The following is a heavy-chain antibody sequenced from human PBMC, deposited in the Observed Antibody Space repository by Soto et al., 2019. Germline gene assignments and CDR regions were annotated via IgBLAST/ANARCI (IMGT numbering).Heavy chain of an antibody. D-gene: IGHD3-22*01. CDR3: AKDEYYYSRSGYYIFDS. Sequence: PGGSLRLSCEVSGFTFSAYGMHWVRQAPGKGLEWVAAISHDGTNKNYVDSVKGRFTISRDNSKKTLYLQMNSLRPEDTALYYCAKDEYYYSRSGYYIFDSWGQGTLVTVSS. J-gene: IGHJ4*02. CDR2: ISHDGTNK. CDR1: GFTFSAYG. V-gene: IGHV3-30*18.